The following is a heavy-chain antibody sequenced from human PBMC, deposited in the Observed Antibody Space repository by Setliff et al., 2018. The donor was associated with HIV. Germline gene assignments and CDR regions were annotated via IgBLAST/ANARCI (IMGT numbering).Heavy chain of an antibody. V-gene: IGHV1-69*10. CDR3: ARGGSGYYDFWSGSSAFEY. D-gene: IGHD3-3*01. J-gene: IGHJ4*02. CDR2: IIPVLDMP. Sequence: GASVKVSCKSSGGTFDNYPINWVRQAPGQGLEWMGGIIPVLDMPHYAQKFQGRVTMTADKSTTTAYMELSSLRSEDTAVFYCARGGSGYYDFWSGSSAFEYWGQGTLVTVSS. CDR1: GGTFDNYP.